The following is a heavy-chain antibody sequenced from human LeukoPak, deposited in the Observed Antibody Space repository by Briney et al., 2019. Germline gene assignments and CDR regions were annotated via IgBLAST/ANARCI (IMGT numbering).Heavy chain of an antibody. D-gene: IGHD3-22*01. Sequence: PGGSLRLSCAASGFTFSSYAMSWVRQAPGKGLEWVSAISGSGGGTYYADSVKGRFTISRDNSKNTLYLQMNSLRAEDTAVYYCAKDRYYYDSSGYFSGNMDVWGKGTTVTVSS. V-gene: IGHV3-23*01. J-gene: IGHJ6*03. CDR1: GFTFSSYA. CDR2: ISGSGGGT. CDR3: AKDRYYYDSSGYFSGNMDV.